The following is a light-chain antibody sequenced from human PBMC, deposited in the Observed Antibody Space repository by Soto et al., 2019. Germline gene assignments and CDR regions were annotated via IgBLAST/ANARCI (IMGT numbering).Light chain of an antibody. V-gene: IGLV2-8*01. CDR1: TSDVGSYDY. CDR2: EVT. J-gene: IGLJ2*01. CDR3: SSYAGVNSFI. Sequence: QSVLTQPPSASESPGQSVTISCTGTTSDVGSYDYVSWYQRHPGKAPKLMIYEVTKRPSGVPHRFSGSKSGNTASLTVSGLQAEDEADYYCSSYAGVNSFIFGGGTKLTVL.